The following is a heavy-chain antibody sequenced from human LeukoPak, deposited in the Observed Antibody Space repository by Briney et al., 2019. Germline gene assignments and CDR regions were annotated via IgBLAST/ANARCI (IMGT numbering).Heavy chain of an antibody. V-gene: IGHV3-23*01. Sequence: PGGSLRLSCAASGFTFSSYAMSWVRQAPGKGLEWVSAISGSGGSTYYADSVKARFTISLDNSKNTLYLQMNSLRAEDTAIYYCTKLISAVAGDDYWGQGTQVTVSS. CDR2: ISGSGGST. CDR1: GFTFSSYA. CDR3: TKLISAVAGDDY. J-gene: IGHJ4*02. D-gene: IGHD6-19*01.